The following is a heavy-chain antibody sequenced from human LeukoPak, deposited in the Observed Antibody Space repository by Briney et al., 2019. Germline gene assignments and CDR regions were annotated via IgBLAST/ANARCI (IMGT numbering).Heavy chain of an antibody. J-gene: IGHJ4*02. D-gene: IGHD3-10*01. CDR2: ISGSGGST. CDR1: GFTFSSYA. Sequence: SGGSLRLSCAASGFTFSSYAMSWVRQAPGKGLEWVSAISGSGGSTYYADSAKGRFTISRDNSKNTLYLQMNSLRAEDTAVYYCARDTMVRGPSDYWGQGTLVTVSS. V-gene: IGHV3-23*01. CDR3: ARDTMVRGPSDY.